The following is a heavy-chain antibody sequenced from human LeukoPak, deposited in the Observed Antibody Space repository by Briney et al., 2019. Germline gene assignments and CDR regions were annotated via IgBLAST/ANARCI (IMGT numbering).Heavy chain of an antibody. D-gene: IGHD2-2*01. CDR3: AKEESTTSGDYYYGMDV. Sequence: GGSLRLSCAASGFTFSSYGMYWVRQAPGKGLDWVAVISYDGSHKLYAESVKGRFTTSRDNSKNTMYLQMNGLRTEDMAVYYCAKEESTTSGDYYYGMDVWGRGTTVTVSS. CDR1: GFTFSSYG. CDR2: ISYDGSHK. V-gene: IGHV3-30*18. J-gene: IGHJ6*02.